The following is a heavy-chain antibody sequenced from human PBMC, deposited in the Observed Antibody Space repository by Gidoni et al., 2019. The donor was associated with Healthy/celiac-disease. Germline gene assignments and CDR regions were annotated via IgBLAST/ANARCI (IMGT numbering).Heavy chain of an antibody. D-gene: IGHD6-19*01. V-gene: IGHV3-49*03. CDR1: GFTFGHYA. CDR3: TRVKAVAGTVSWGSDY. CDR2: IRSKAYGGTT. J-gene: IGHJ4*02. Sequence: EVQLVESGGGLVQPGRSLRLSCTASGFTFGHYAMSWFRQAPGKGLEWVGFIRSKAYGGTTEYAASVKGRVTISRDDSKSIAYLKMNSLKTEDTAVYYCTRVKAVAGTVSWGSDYWGQGTLVTVSS.